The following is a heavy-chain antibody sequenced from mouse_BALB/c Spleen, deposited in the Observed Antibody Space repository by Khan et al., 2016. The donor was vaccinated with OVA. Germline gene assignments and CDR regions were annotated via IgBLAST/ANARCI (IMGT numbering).Heavy chain of an antibody. V-gene: IGHV3-2*02. Sequence: EVQLQESGPGLVKPSQSLSLTCTVTGYSITSDYAWNWIRQFPGNKLEWMGYISYSGSTSYNPSLKSRISITRDTSKNQFFLQLNSMTTEDTATYYWARRGDGYYGAMDYWGQGTSVTVSS. J-gene: IGHJ4*01. D-gene: IGHD2-3*01. CDR3: ARRGDGYYGAMDY. CDR2: ISYSGST. CDR1: GYSITSDYA.